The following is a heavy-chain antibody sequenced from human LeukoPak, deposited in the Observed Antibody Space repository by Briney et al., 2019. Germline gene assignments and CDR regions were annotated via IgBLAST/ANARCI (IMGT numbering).Heavy chain of an antibody. V-gene: IGHV3-23*01. CDR1: GFTFSSYA. CDR3: AKIPSCSSTSCHGISSSSEFDY. CDR2: ISGSGGST. Sequence: PGGSLRLSCAASGFTFSSYAMSWVRQAPGKGLEWVSAISGSGGSTYYADSVKGRFTISRDNSKNTLYLQMNSLRAEDTAVYYCAKIPSCSSTSCHGISSSSEFDYWGQGTLVTVSS. D-gene: IGHD2-2*01. J-gene: IGHJ4*02.